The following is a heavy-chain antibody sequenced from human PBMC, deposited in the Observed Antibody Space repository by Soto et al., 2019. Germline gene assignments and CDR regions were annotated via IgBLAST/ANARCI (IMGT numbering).Heavy chain of an antibody. Sequence: QVQLLESGPGLVKPSETLSLTCTVSVGSISNYYWCWIRQPPGKGLEWIGYIYYSGNTNYNPSFKSRVTITIDTTKNQFSLKLSAVTAGDTAVYYCARHKSPYSSSSIFNYWGQGTLVTVSS. V-gene: IGHV4-59*08. CDR1: VGSISNYY. J-gene: IGHJ4*02. CDR3: ARHKSPYSSSSIFNY. D-gene: IGHD6-6*01. CDR2: IYYSGNT.